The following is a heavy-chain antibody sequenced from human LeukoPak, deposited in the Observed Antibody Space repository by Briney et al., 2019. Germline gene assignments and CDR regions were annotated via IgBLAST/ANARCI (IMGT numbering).Heavy chain of an antibody. D-gene: IGHD6-13*01. V-gene: IGHV3-30*18. CDR2: ISYDGSNK. Sequence: RSLRLSCAASGFTFSSYGMHWVRQAPGKGLEWVAVISYDGSNKYYADSVKGRFTISRDNSKNTLYLQMNSLRAEDTAVYYCAKGRRPQQQLVRSMDYWGQGTLVTVSS. CDR1: GFTFSSYG. CDR3: AKGRRPQQQLVRSMDY. J-gene: IGHJ4*02.